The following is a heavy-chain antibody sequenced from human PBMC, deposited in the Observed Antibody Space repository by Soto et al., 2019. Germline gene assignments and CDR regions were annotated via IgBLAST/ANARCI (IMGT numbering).Heavy chain of an antibody. J-gene: IGHJ4*02. CDR2: INPSSGST. D-gene: IGHD5-18*01. Sequence: QVQLVQSGAEVRKPGASVKVSCKASGYTFTNYYIHWVRQAPGQGLEWMGIINPSSGSTSYAQKFQGRVTMTRETSTSTVYMELSSLRSEDTAVYYCAREVERGSSYGYLEYWGQGTLVTVSS. CDR3: AREVERGSSYGYLEY. CDR1: GYTFTNYY. V-gene: IGHV1-46*01.